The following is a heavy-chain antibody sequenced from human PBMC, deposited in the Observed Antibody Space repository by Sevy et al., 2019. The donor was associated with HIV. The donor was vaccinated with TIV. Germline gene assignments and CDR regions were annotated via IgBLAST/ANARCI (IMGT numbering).Heavy chain of an antibody. Sequence: GGSLRLSCAAAGFIFNSHAMSWVRQAPGKGLEWVSTISGSGGYQYYADSVKGRFTISRDNSKNTVDLQMNSMRAEDTAVYYCTNRGVVIITGFDYWGQGTLVTVSS. CDR3: TNRGVVIITGFDY. CDR1: GFIFNSHA. D-gene: IGHD1-20*01. V-gene: IGHV3-23*01. J-gene: IGHJ4*02. CDR2: ISGSGGYQ.